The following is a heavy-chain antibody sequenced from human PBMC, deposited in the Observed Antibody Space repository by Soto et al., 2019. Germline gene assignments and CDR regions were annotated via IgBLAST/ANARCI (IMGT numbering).Heavy chain of an antibody. J-gene: IGHJ4*02. CDR2: ISGSGGST. D-gene: IGHD6-13*01. CDR1: GFTFSSYA. Sequence: GGSLRLSCAASGFTFSSYAMSWVRQAPGKGLEWVSAISGSGGSTYYADSVKGRFTISRDNSKNTLYLQMNSLRAEDTAVYYCANSLQSIAAAGTLDYWGQGTLVTVSS. V-gene: IGHV3-23*01. CDR3: ANSLQSIAAAGTLDY.